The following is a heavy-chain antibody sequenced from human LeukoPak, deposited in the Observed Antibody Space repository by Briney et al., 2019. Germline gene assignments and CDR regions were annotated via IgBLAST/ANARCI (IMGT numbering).Heavy chain of an antibody. J-gene: IGHJ4*02. Sequence: SETLSLTCTVSGGSISSYYWSWIRQPPGKGLEWIGYIYYSGSTNYNPSLKSRVTISVDTSKNQFSLKLSSVTAADTAVYYCARETRVEAYSSGCFDYWGQGTLVTVSS. D-gene: IGHD6-19*01. CDR3: ARETRVEAYSSGCFDY. CDR1: GGSISSYY. V-gene: IGHV4-59*01. CDR2: IYYSGST.